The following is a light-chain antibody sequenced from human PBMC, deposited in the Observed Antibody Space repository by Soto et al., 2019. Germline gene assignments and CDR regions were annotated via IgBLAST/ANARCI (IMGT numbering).Light chain of an antibody. CDR1: QSVNSD. CDR2: DAS. CDR3: QHRSGFT. Sequence: EIVLTQSPATLSLSPGERATLSCSASQSVNSDLAWYQHKPGQAPRRLIHDASYRPTGIPARFSGSGSGTDFTLALSSLEPEDFAAYYCQHRSGFTFGTWTKVDI. J-gene: IGKJ3*01. V-gene: IGKV3-11*01.